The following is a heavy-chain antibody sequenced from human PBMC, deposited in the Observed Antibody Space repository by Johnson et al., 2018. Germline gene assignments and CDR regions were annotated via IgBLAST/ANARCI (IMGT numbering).Heavy chain of an antibody. V-gene: IGHV3-33*01. CDR2: IWSDGIIK. CDR3: ARETIMMIRGVIGAGDYYYGMDV. D-gene: IGHD3-10*01. CDR1: GFSFSTYG. Sequence: VQLVESGGGVVQPGRSLRLSCAASGFSFSTYGMHWVRQAPGKGLEWVAVIWSDGIIKYYADSVKGRFTISRDNSKNTLYLQMNSLRAEDTALYYCARETIMMIRGVIGAGDYYYGMDVWGQGTTVIVSS. J-gene: IGHJ6*02.